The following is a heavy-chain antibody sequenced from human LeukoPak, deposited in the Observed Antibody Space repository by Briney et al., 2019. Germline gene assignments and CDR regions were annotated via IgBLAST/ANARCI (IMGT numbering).Heavy chain of an antibody. CDR1: GFTFSSYA. CDR2: ISGSGGST. D-gene: IGHD3-3*01. CDR3: AKEVTGITIFGVYGCYFDY. Sequence: GGSLRLSCAASGFTFSSYAMSWVRQAPGKGLELVSAISGSGGSTYYADSVKGRFTISRDNSKNTLYLQMNSLRAEDTAVYYCAKEVTGITIFGVYGCYFDYWGQGTLVTVSS. V-gene: IGHV3-23*01. J-gene: IGHJ4*02.